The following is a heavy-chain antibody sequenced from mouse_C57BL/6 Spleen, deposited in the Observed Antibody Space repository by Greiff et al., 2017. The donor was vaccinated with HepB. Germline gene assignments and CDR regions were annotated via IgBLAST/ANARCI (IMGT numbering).Heavy chain of an antibody. CDR2: INYDGSST. V-gene: IGHV5-16*01. CDR1: GFTFSDYY. CDR3: ARERGKLIWYFDV. D-gene: IGHD1-1*01. Sequence: EVKVEESEGGLVQPGSSMKLSCTASGFTFSDYYMAWVRQVPEKGLEWVANINYDGSSTYYLDSLKSRFIISRDNAKNILYLQMSSLKSEDTATYYCARERGKLIWYFDVWGTGTTVTVSS. J-gene: IGHJ1*03.